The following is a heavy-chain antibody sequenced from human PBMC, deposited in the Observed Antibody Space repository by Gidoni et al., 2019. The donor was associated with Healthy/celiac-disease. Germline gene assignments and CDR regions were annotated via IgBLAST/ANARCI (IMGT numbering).Heavy chain of an antibody. J-gene: IGHJ4*02. Sequence: QVQLVQSGAEVKKPGASVKVSCKASGYTFNSYDINWVRQATGQGLEWLGWMNPNSGNTGYAQKFQGRVTMTRNTSISTAYMELSSLRSEDTAVYYCARVVPAAIFPPYFDYWGQGTLVTVSS. V-gene: IGHV1-8*01. CDR1: GYTFNSYD. D-gene: IGHD2-2*01. CDR2: MNPNSGNT. CDR3: ARVVPAAIFPPYFDY.